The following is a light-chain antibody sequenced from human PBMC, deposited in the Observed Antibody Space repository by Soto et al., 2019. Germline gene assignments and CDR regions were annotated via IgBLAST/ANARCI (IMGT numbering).Light chain of an antibody. J-gene: IGKJ3*01. CDR3: QQFNSYPRT. CDR2: DAS. V-gene: IGKV1-13*02. CDR1: QGINSA. Sequence: ALQLTQSPSSLSASVGDRVTITCRASQGINSALAWYQQKPGKAPKLLIYDASSLESGVPSRFSGSGSGTDFTLTISSLQPEDFATYYCQQFNSYPRTFGPGTKVDIK.